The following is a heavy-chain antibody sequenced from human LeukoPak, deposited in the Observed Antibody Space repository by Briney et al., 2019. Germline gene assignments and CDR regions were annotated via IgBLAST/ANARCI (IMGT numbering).Heavy chain of an antibody. D-gene: IGHD3-10*01. Sequence: ASVKVSCKASGYTFTSYDINWVRQATGQGLEWMGWMNPNSGNTGYAQKFQGRVTMTRNTSISTAYMELSSLRSEDTAVYYCARGYYGSGSQTYYYYGMDVWGQGTTVTVSS. CDR3: ARGYYGSGSQTYYYYGMDV. CDR2: MNPNSGNT. V-gene: IGHV1-8*01. CDR1: GYTFTSYD. J-gene: IGHJ6*02.